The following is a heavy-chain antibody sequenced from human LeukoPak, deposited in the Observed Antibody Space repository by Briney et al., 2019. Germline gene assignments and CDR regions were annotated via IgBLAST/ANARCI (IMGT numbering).Heavy chain of an antibody. CDR3: ARDTAEAFDY. D-gene: IGHD4-17*01. CDR2: ISSNGGST. J-gene: IGHJ4*02. V-gene: IGHV3-64*01. Sequence: GGSLRLSCAASGFTFSSYAMHWVRQAPGKGLEYVSAISSNGGSTYYANSVKGRFTISRDNSKNSLYLQMNSLRAEDTAVYYCARDTAEAFDYWGQGTLVTVSS. CDR1: GFTFSSYA.